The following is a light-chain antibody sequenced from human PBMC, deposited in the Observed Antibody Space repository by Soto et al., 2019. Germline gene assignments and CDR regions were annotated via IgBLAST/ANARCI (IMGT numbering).Light chain of an antibody. V-gene: IGLV4-60*02. Sequence: QPVLTQSSSASASLGSSVKLTCTLSSGHISYSIAWHQQQPGKAPRYLMKLEGSGSYNKGSGVPDRFSGSSSGADRYLTISILQFEYEADYYCETWDRNTRVFGRGTTLTVL. CDR1: SGHISYS. CDR3: ETWDRNTRV. J-gene: IGLJ2*01. CDR2: LEGSGSY.